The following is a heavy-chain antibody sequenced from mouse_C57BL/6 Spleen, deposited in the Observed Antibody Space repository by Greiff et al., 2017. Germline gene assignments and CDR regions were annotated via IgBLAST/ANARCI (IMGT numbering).Heavy chain of an antibody. J-gene: IGHJ2*01. CDR2: IDPSDSYT. D-gene: IGHD3-2*02. CDR1: GYTFTSYW. CDR3: ARGSSVDCDY. V-gene: IGHV1-50*01. Sequence: QVQLQQPGAELVKPGASVKLSCKASGYTFTSYWMQWVKQRPGQGLEWIGEIDPSDSYTNYNQKFKGKATLTVDTSSSTAYMQLSSLTSEDSAVYYCARGSSVDCDYWGQGTTLTVSS.